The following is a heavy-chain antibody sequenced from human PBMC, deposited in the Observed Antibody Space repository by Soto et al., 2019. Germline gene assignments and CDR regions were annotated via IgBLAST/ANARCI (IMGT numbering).Heavy chain of an antibody. CDR3: ARASGGLSGWGHWSDP. D-gene: IGHD2-21*02. V-gene: IGHV4-38-2*02. CDR2: ISHSGTS. CDR1: GYSISSGYY. J-gene: IGHJ5*02. Sequence: KPSETLSLTCTVSGYSISSGYYWSWIRQTPGKGLEWIGSISHSGTSFYNPSLRSRVTISMDTSNNHFSLKLNSLTATDTAVYYCARASGGLSGWGHWSDPWGQGTLVTVSS.